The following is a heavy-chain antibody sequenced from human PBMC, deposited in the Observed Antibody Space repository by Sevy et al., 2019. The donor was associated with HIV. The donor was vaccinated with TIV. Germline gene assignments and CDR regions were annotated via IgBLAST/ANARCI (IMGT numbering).Heavy chain of an antibody. J-gene: IGHJ4*02. CDR2: ISGRGPII. CDR1: GFTFQSYV. D-gene: IGHD6-19*01. Sequence: GGSLRLSCAASGFTFQSYVMNWVRQAPGKGLEWVSYISGRGPIIYYADSVKGRFTISRDDARYSLSLQMDSLRAEDTAVYFCVPGGPVAGRYFFYWGRGTLVTVSS. V-gene: IGHV3-48*03. CDR3: VPGGPVAGRYFFY.